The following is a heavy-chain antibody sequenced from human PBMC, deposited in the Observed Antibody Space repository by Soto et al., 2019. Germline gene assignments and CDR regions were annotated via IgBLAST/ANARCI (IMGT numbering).Heavy chain of an antibody. CDR2: IYSGGST. Sequence: EVQLVESGGGLVQPGGSLRLSWAASGFTVSSNYMSWVRQAPWKGLDVVAVIYSGGSTYYADSVKGRFTISRDNSKNTLYRQTNSLRAEDTAVYYCAREAGFGEEIAYWGQGTLVTVSS. J-gene: IGHJ4*02. CDR3: AREAGFGEEIAY. D-gene: IGHD3-10*01. V-gene: IGHV3-66*01. CDR1: GFTVSSNY.